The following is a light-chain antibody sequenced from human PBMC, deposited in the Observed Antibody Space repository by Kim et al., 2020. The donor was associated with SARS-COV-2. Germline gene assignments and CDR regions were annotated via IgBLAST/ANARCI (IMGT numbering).Light chain of an antibody. J-gene: IGKJ4*01. CDR3: QQHSNWLT. CDR1: QSVSSY. CDR2: DAS. V-gene: IGKV3-11*01. Sequence: ALSPGERAPLSCRASQSVSSYLAWYQQKPGQAPRLLIYDASNRATGIPARFSGSGSGTDFTLTISSLEPEDFAVYYCQQHSNWLTVGGGTKVDIK.